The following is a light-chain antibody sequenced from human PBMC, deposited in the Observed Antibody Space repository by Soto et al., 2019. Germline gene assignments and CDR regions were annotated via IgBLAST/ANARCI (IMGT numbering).Light chain of an antibody. V-gene: IGLV2-14*03. CDR3: SSFTSSMTNV. CDR1: SSDVGGYNS. CDR2: DVV. Sequence: QSVLTQPASVSGSPGESITISCTGTSSDVGGYNSVSWYQHHPGKAPKLILYDVVDRPSGVSYRFSGSKSGNTASLTISGLQASDEEYYFCSSFTSSMTNVVGSGTKLTVL. J-gene: IGLJ1*01.